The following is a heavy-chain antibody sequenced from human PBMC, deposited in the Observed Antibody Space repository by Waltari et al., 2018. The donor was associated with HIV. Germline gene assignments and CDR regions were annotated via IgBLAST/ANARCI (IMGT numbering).Heavy chain of an antibody. CDR3: ARGYSYDRSGEAFDI. V-gene: IGHV1-8*01. J-gene: IGHJ3*02. CDR1: GYTFTNYD. Sequence: QVQLVQSGAEVKKPGASVKVSCKASGYTFTNYDINWVRQATGQGLEWMGWMKPNSGNTGYAQEFQGRVTMTRNTSISTAYMELSSLRSEDTAVYYCARGYSYDRSGEAFDIWGQGTMVTVSS. CDR2: MKPNSGNT. D-gene: IGHD3-22*01.